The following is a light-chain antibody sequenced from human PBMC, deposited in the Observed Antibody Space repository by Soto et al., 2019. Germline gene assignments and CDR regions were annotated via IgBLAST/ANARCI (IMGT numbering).Light chain of an antibody. CDR3: QHYNSYSEA. CDR2: KAS. CDR1: QSISSW. V-gene: IGKV1-5*03. Sequence: DIQMTQSPSTLSASVGDRVTITCRAGQSISSWLAWYQQTPGKAPKLLIYKASTLKSGVPSRFSGSGSGTEFTLTISSLQPDDFATYDCQHYNSYSEAFGQGTKVDIK. J-gene: IGKJ1*01.